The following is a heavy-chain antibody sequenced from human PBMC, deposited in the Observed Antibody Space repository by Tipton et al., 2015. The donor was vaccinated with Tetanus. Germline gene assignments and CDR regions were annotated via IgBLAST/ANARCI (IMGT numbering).Heavy chain of an antibody. D-gene: IGHD3-16*01. CDR1: GFTVSSNY. Sequence: SLRLSCAASGFTVSSNYMSWVRQAPGKGLEWVSIIYSGGRTYYADSVKGRFTISRDNSKNMLFLQMNGMRAEDTAVYYCTSSLNTWYYYGVDVWGQGTTVTVSS. CDR3: TSSLNTWYYYGVDV. CDR2: IYSGGRT. J-gene: IGHJ6*02. V-gene: IGHV3-53*01.